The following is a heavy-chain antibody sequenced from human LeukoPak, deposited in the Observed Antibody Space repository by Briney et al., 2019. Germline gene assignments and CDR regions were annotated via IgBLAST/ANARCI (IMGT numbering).Heavy chain of an antibody. V-gene: IGHV3-23*01. Sequence: GGSLRLSCAASGFTFSSYAMSWVRQAPGKGLEWVSAISGSGGSTYYADSVKGRFTISRDNSKNTLYLQMNSLRAEDTAVYYCAKNXVGLPATEQDYWGQGTLVTVSS. D-gene: IGHD1-26*01. CDR2: ISGSGGST. CDR3: AKNXVGLPATEQDY. CDR1: GFTFSSYA. J-gene: IGHJ4*02.